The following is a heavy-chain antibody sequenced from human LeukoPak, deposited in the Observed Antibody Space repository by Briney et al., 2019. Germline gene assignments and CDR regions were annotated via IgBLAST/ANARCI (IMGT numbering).Heavy chain of an antibody. D-gene: IGHD3-10*01. Sequence: ASVKVSCKVSGYTLTELSMHWVRQAPGKGLEWMGGFDPEDGETIYAQKFQGRVTMTEDTSTDTAYMELSSLRSEDTAVYYCATDLLLYYYGSGSPGGYWGQGTLVTVSS. J-gene: IGHJ4*02. CDR3: ATDLLLYYYGSGSPGGY. V-gene: IGHV1-24*01. CDR2: FDPEDGET. CDR1: GYTLTELS.